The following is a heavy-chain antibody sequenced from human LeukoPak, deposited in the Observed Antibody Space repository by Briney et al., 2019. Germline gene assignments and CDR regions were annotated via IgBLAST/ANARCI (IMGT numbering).Heavy chain of an antibody. CDR3: ASETQACGGDCYDY. CDR1: EFTFRSYE. CDR2: ITAGCTYI. V-gene: IGHV3-48*03. D-gene: IGHD2-21*01. Sequence: GRTLRLSCEVSEFTFRSYEMNWVRQPPGKGLEWVSYITAGCTYIRYTDSVRGRFTIYRDNAKNSLYLQMDSLKSEDTAVYYCASETQACGGDCYDYWGQGTQVTVSS. J-gene: IGHJ4*02.